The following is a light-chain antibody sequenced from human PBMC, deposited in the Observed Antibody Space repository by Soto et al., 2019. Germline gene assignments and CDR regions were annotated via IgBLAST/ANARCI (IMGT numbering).Light chain of an antibody. CDR2: DAS. V-gene: IGKV1-6*01. J-gene: IGKJ1*01. CDR1: QGIRND. Sequence: AIQMTQSPSSLSASVGDRVTITCRASQGIRNDLAWYQQKPGKAPKLLIYDASSVKSGVPTRFSGSGSGTDFTLTISSLQPEDFAAYYCQQDYNYPWTFGQGTKVEIK. CDR3: QQDYNYPWT.